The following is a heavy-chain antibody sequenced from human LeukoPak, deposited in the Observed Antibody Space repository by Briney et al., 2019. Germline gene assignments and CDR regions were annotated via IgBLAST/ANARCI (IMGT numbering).Heavy chain of an antibody. D-gene: IGHD1-7*01. Sequence: SETLSLTCTVSGYSITAGYHWGWIRLSPGRPLECIANIYHDGVTYYNPSLKSRVSISVDTSKNQFSLSLRSLTAADTAVYYCARVENGTADYWGQGTLVTVSS. CDR2: IYHDGVT. CDR3: ARVENGTADY. V-gene: IGHV4-38-2*02. J-gene: IGHJ4*02. CDR1: GYSITAGYH.